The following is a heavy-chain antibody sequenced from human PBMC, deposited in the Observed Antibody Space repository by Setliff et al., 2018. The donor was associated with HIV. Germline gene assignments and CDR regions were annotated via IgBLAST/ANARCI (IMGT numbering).Heavy chain of an antibody. J-gene: IGHJ5*02. CDR2: VYTSGSTSGST. CDR3: ARAVNYWGLLSWFDP. CDR1: DASISVGTYY. V-gene: IGHV4-61*09. Sequence: SETLSLTCSVSDASISVGTYYWSWIRQPAGKGLEWIGHVYTSGSTSGSTNYNPSLKSRVTISVDTSKNQFSLKLRSVTAADTAVYYCARAVNYWGLLSWFDPWGQGTLVTVSS. D-gene: IGHD7-27*01.